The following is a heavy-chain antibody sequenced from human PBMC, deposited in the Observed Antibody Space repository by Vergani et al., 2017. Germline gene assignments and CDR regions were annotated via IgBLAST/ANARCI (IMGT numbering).Heavy chain of an antibody. CDR1: GGTFSSYA. J-gene: IGHJ3*02. CDR2: IIPILGIA. Sequence: QVQLVQSGAEVKKPGSSVKVSCKASGGTFSSYAISWVRQAPGQGLEWMGRIIPILGIANYAQKFQGRVTITADKSTSTAYMELSSLRSEVTAVYYCARGEAYGDFMGAFDIWGQGTMVTVSS. D-gene: IGHD4-17*01. V-gene: IGHV1-69*04. CDR3: ARGEAYGDFMGAFDI.